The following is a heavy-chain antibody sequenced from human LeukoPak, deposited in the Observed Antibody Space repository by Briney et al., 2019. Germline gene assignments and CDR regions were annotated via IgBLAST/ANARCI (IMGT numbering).Heavy chain of an antibody. J-gene: IGHJ3*02. Sequence: GGSLRLSCAASGFTFSSYAMSWVRQAPGKGLEWVSAISGSGGSTYYADSVKGRFTISRDNSKNTLYLQMNSLRAEDTAVYYCANMGSSTSCYGGCVAFDIWGQGTMVTVSS. V-gene: IGHV3-23*01. CDR3: ANMGSSTSCYGGCVAFDI. CDR2: ISGSGGST. D-gene: IGHD2-2*01. CDR1: GFTFSSYA.